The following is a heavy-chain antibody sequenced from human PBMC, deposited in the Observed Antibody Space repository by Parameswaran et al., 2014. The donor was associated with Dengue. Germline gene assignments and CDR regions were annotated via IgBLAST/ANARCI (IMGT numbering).Heavy chain of an antibody. CDR2: INPSGGST. CDR3: AIPDLTVTTIPGYYGMDV. Sequence: WVRQAPRQGLEWMGIINPSGGSTSYAQKFQGRVTMTRDTSTSTVYMELSSLRSEDTAVYYCAIPDLTVTTIPGYYGMDVWGQGTTVTVSS. J-gene: IGHJ6*02. V-gene: IGHV1-46*01. D-gene: IGHD4-17*01.